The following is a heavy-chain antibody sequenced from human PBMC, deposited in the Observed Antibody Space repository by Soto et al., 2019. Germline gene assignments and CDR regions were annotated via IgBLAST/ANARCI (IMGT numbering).Heavy chain of an antibody. D-gene: IGHD5-12*01. Sequence: QVPLVQSGAEVRKPGASVTVSCRSSGDSFNDYYIHWVRQAPGQGFEWMGWINPNGGVTKYPQKFQGWVSMTRDTSIRTVYMQLSRLRSDDTAVYYCARESGGATATLDYYYFYMDVWGTGTTVTVSS. CDR2: INPNGGVT. CDR3: ARESGGATATLDYYYFYMDV. J-gene: IGHJ6*03. CDR1: GDSFNDYY. V-gene: IGHV1-2*04.